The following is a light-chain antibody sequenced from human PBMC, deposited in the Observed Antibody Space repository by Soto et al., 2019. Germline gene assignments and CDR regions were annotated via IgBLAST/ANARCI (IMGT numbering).Light chain of an antibody. CDR3: QHYKCDSEA. J-gene: IGKJ1*01. CDR2: KXA. Sequence: INMSQSPSTISGSVGDRVTLAXRARETVRSWFAWYQQERGXAPKXXXDKXATLKRGGPSRFSGSGSATEFTLTISSLQPYDFANYYCQHYKCDSEAFGQVTNV. V-gene: IGKV1-5*03. CDR1: ETVRSW.